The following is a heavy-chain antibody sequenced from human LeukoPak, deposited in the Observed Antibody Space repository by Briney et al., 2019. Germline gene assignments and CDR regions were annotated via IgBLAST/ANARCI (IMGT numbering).Heavy chain of an antibody. D-gene: IGHD2-2*03. CDR1: GGSISSYY. V-gene: IGHV4-59*01. CDR2: IYYSGST. J-gene: IGHJ6*02. CDR3: ARDRSVGYCSSTSCYWDYYYGMDV. Sequence: PSETLSLTCTVSGGSISSYYWSWIRQPPGKGLEWIGYIYYSGSTNYNPSLKSRATISVDTSKNQFSLKLSSVTAADTAVYYCARDRSVGYCSSTSCYWDYYYGMDVWGQGTTVTVSS.